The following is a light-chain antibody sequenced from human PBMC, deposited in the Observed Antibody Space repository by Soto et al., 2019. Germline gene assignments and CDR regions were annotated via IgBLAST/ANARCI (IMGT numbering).Light chain of an antibody. CDR2: DAS. V-gene: IGKV1-5*01. CDR1: QSISSW. CDR3: QHYNSYPGT. J-gene: IGKJ3*01. Sequence: DIQMTQSPSTLSASVGDRVTITCRASQSISSWLAWYQQKPGKAPKLLIYDASSLESGVPSRFSGSGSGTEFPLTLSSLQPHDFATYYCQHYNSYPGTFGPGTKVHIK.